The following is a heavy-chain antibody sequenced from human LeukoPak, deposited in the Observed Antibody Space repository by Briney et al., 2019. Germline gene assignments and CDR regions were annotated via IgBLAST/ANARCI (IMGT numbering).Heavy chain of an antibody. J-gene: IGHJ4*02. Sequence: GGSLRLSCAASGFTFSSYSMNWVRQAPGRGLEWVSSISSTFSYIYYADSVKGRFTISRDKSNNMVYLQMNNLRVEDTDMYYCTRDPPAVLLGTYGWGQGALVTVSS. V-gene: IGHV3-21*01. CDR2: ISSTFSYI. D-gene: IGHD2/OR15-2a*01. CDR1: GFTFSSYS. CDR3: TRDPPAVLLGTYG.